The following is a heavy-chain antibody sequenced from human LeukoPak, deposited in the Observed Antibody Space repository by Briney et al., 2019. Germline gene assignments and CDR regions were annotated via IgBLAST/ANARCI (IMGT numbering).Heavy chain of an antibody. CDR1: GGTFSSYA. Sequence: SVEVSCKASGGTFSSYAISWVRQAPGQGLEWMGGIIPIFGTANYAQKFQGRVTITTDESTSTAYMELSSLRSEDTAVYYCAREGYYYGSGSLTPPDYWGQGTLVTVSS. V-gene: IGHV1-69*05. CDR2: IIPIFGTA. D-gene: IGHD3-10*01. J-gene: IGHJ4*02. CDR3: AREGYYYGSGSLTPPDY.